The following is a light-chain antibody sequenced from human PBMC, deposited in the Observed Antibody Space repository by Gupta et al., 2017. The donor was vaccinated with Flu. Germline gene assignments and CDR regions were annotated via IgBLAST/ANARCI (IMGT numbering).Light chain of an antibody. CDR1: QSLLLTNGNTN. Sequence: IPCKSSQSLLLTNGNTNLSWFQQRPGQHPRRLLYKVSHRDAGVPARFSGSGSGTDFTLKISRVEAEDVGVYYCMQVTHWPRTFGPGTKVEIK. V-gene: IGKV2-30*01. J-gene: IGKJ1*01. CDR2: KVS. CDR3: MQVTHWPRT.